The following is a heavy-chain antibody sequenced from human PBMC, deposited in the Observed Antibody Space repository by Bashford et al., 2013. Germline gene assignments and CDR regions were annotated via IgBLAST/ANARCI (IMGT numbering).Heavy chain of an antibody. Sequence: SVKVSCKASGGTFSSYAISWVRQAPGQGLEWMGGIIPIFGTANYAQKFQGRVTITADKSTSTAYMELSSLRSEDTAVYYCARVGGGSSSWYSYYGMDVWGQGDHGHRLL. J-gene: IGHJ6*02. V-gene: IGHV1-69*06. CDR1: GGTFSSYA. CDR3: ARVGGGSSSWYSYYGMDV. D-gene: IGHD6-13*01. CDR2: IIPIFGTA.